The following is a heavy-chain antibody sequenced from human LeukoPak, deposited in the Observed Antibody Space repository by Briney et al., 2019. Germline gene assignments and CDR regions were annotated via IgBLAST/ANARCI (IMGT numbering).Heavy chain of an antibody. Sequence: GGSLRLSCAASGFTFSSYEMNWVRQAPGKGLEWVSYISSSGSTIYYADSVKGRFTISRDNAENSLYLQMNSLRAEDTAVYYCASYCSGGSCYSDRFDPWGQGTLVTVSS. CDR1: GFTFSSYE. D-gene: IGHD2-15*01. CDR2: ISSSGSTI. J-gene: IGHJ5*02. CDR3: ASYCSGGSCYSDRFDP. V-gene: IGHV3-48*03.